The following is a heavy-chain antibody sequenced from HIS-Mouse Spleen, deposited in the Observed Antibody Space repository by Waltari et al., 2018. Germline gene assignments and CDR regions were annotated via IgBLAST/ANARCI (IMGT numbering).Heavy chain of an antibody. J-gene: IGHJ2*01. V-gene: IGHV4-39*07. CDR2: IYYRGST. CDR1: GGSISSSSYY. CDR3: AREIPYSSSWYDWYFDL. D-gene: IGHD6-13*01. Sequence: QLQLQESGPGLVKPSETLSLTCTVSGGSISSSSYYWGWIRQPPGKGLAWIGSIYYRGSTSSIPSLKCRVTISVDTSKTQFSLKLSSVTAADTAVYYCAREIPYSSSWYDWYFDLWGRGTLVTVSS.